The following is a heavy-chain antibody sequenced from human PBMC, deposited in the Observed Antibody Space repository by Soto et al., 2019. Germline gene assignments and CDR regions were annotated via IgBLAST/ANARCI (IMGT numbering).Heavy chain of an antibody. CDR2: MYSSGST. CDR1: GGSVSSGSYY. D-gene: IGHD2-8*02. Sequence: SETLSLTCTFSGGSVSSGSYYWTWIRQPPGKGLEWIGYMYSSGSTNYNPSLESRVTISIDTSKNHFSLKLSAVTAADTAVYYCARAYWSSTPIDFWGQGALVTVSS. V-gene: IGHV4-61*03. J-gene: IGHJ4*02. CDR3: ARAYWSSTPIDF.